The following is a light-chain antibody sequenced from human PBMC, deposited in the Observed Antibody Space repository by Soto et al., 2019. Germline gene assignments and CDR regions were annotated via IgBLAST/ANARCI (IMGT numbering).Light chain of an antibody. J-gene: IGKJ1*01. CDR3: QQYGSSPWT. CDR2: GAS. Sequence: ETVLTQSPATLSLSPGERATISCSSSQSVSSSYLAWYQQKPGQAPRLLIYGASSRATGIPDRFSGSGSGTDFTLTISRLEPEDFAVYYCQQYGSSPWTFGQGTKVDI. CDR1: QSVSSSY. V-gene: IGKV3-20*01.